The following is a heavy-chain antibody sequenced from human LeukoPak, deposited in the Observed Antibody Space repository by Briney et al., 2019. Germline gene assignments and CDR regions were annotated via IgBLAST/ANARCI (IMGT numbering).Heavy chain of an antibody. CDR2: IYYSGST. CDR3: ASGDIVVVPAAKGSGYYYYYMDV. J-gene: IGHJ6*03. D-gene: IGHD2-2*01. V-gene: IGHV4-59*01. Sequence: SETLSLTCTVSGGSISSYYWSWIRQPPGKGLEWIGYIYYSGSTNYNPSLKSRVTISVDTSKNQFSLKLSSVTAADTAVYYCASGDIVVVPAAKGSGYYYYYMDVWGKGTTVTISS. CDR1: GGSISSYY.